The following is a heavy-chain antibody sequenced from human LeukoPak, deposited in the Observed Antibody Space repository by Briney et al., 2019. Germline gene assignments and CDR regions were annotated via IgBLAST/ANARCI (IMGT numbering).Heavy chain of an antibody. Sequence: PSETLSLTCTISGDSLGTYYWTWIRQPPGKGLEWIGYIYLGVSTNYNPSLKSRVTLSVDTSKNQFSLRLTSLTAADTATYYCARWALKGCYADVWGTGTTVIVSS. V-gene: IGHV4-4*09. D-gene: IGHD2-2*01. CDR1: GDSLGTYY. CDR3: ARWALKGCYADV. J-gene: IGHJ6*04. CDR2: IYLGVST.